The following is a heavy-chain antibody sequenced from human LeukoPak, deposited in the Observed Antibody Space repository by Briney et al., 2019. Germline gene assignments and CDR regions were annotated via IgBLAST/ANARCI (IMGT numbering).Heavy chain of an antibody. D-gene: IGHD1-7*01. V-gene: IGHV1-8*01. Sequence: ASVKVSCKASGYTFTSYDINWVRQATGQGLEWMGWMNPNSGSTGYAQKFQGRVTMTRNTSISTAYMELSSLRSEDTAVYYCARADRYNWNYEFRDNWFDPWGQGTLVTVSS. CDR1: GYTFTSYD. CDR2: MNPNSGST. J-gene: IGHJ5*02. CDR3: ARADRYNWNYEFRDNWFDP.